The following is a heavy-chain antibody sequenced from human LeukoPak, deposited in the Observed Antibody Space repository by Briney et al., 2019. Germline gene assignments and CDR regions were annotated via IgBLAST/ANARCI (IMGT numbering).Heavy chain of an antibody. CDR2: IYPGDSDT. CDR1: GYSFTSYW. Sequence: GESLKISCKGSGYSFTSYWISWVRQMPGKGLEWMGIIYPGDSDTRYSPSFQGQVTISADKSISTAYLQWSSLKASDTAMYYCARLWPMVLGPNYYYYYMDVWGKGTTVTVSS. J-gene: IGHJ6*03. D-gene: IGHD3-10*01. CDR3: ARLWPMVLGPNYYYYYMDV. V-gene: IGHV5-51*01.